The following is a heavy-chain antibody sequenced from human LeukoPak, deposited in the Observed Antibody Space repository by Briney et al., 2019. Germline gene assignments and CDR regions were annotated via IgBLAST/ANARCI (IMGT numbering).Heavy chain of an antibody. V-gene: IGHV3-30*18. CDR3: AKDQGIAVAGTDDAFDI. CDR1: GFTFSNYG. D-gene: IGHD6-19*01. Sequence: PGGSLRLSCAASGFTFSNYGMHWVRQAPGKGLEWVAVIAYDGSNEYHAEFVKGRFTISRDNSKNTLYLQMYSLRAEDTAVYFCAKDQGIAVAGTDDAFDIWGQGTRVTVSS. J-gene: IGHJ3*02. CDR2: IAYDGSNE.